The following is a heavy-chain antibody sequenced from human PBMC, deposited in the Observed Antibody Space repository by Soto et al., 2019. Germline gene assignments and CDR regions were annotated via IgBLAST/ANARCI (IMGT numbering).Heavy chain of an antibody. Sequence: GESLKISCKGSGYNFNTFWISWLRQMPGKGLEWMGRIDPSDSYSDYSPSFKGHVSISSDKSVTTAYLTWSSLKASDTAIYYCARLHGARSDALDFWGQGTMVRVSS. CDR1: GYNFNTFW. V-gene: IGHV5-10-1*01. D-gene: IGHD3-16*01. CDR2: IDPSDSYS. CDR3: ARLHGARSDALDF. J-gene: IGHJ3*01.